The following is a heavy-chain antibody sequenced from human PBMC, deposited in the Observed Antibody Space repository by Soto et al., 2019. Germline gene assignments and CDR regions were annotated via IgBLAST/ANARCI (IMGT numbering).Heavy chain of an antibody. D-gene: IGHD3-3*01. CDR2: IKEDGSNM. CDR1: GFTFSSYW. Sequence: EVRLVESGGGLVQPGGSLRLSCAASGFTFSSYWMNWVRQAPGKGLEWVANIKEDGSNMYYVDSVKGRFTISRDNAKNSLYMQMNSLRADVTSVYYCSTEVWVYYDFWSGYSDYWGQGTLVTVSS. J-gene: IGHJ4*02. CDR3: STEVWVYYDFWSGYSDY. V-gene: IGHV3-7*01.